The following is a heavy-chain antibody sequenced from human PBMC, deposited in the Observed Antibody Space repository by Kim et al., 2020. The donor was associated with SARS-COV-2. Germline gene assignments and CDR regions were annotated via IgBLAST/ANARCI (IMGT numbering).Heavy chain of an antibody. D-gene: IGHD5-18*01. J-gene: IGHJ6*03. CDR1: GDSVSSNSAA. CDR3: ARSTAMVTNYYYYYMDV. CDR2: TYYRSKWYN. V-gene: IGHV6-1*01. Sequence: SQTLSLTCAISGDSVSSNSAAWNWIRQSPSRGLEWLGRTYYRSKWYNDYAVSVKSRITINPDTSKNQFSLQLNSVTPEDTAVYYCARSTAMVTNYYYYYMDVWGKGTTVTVSS.